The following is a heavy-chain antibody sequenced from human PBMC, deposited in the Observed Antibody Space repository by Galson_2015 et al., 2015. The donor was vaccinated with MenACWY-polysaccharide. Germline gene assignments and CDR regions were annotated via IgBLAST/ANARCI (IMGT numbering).Heavy chain of an antibody. V-gene: IGHV3-7*01. Sequence: SLRLSCAVSGFTISNYWMYWVRQAPGKGLEWVANIKQDGSEKNYVGSVRGRFTISRDNAKNTLYLQMNSLRVEDAAVYCCARILYYWGQGTLVTVSP. J-gene: IGHJ4*02. CDR2: IKQDGSEK. CDR3: ARILYY. CDR1: GFTISNYW.